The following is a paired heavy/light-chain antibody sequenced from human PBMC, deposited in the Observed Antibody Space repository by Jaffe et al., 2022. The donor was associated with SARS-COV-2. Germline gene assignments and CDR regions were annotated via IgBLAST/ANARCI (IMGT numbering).Heavy chain of an antibody. CDR3: ARVAITIFGEPNYYYGMDV. CDR2: INTNTGNP. Sequence: QVQLVQSGSELKKPGASVKVSCKASGYTFTSYAMNWVRQAPGQGLEWMGWINTNTGNPTYAQGFTGRFVFSLDTSVSTAYLQISSLKAEDTAVYYCARVAITIFGEPNYYYGMDVWGQGTTVTVSS. D-gene: IGHD3-3*01. CDR1: GYTFTSYA. J-gene: IGHJ6*02. V-gene: IGHV7-4-1*02.
Light chain of an antibody. CDR1: SSNIGSNT. CDR3: AAWDDSLNVL. CDR2: SNN. J-gene: IGLJ2*01. V-gene: IGLV1-44*01. Sequence: QSVLTQPPSASGTPGQRVTISCSGSSSNIGSNTVNWYQQLPGTAPKLLIYSNNQRPSGVPDRFSGSKSGTSASLAISGLQSEDEADYYCAAWDDSLNVLFGGGTKLTVL.